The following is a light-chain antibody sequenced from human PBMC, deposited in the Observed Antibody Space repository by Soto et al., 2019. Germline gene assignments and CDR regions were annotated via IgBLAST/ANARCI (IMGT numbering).Light chain of an antibody. J-gene: IGLJ1*01. Sequence: QSVLTQPPSASGTPGQRVTISCSGSRSNIGSNTVNWYQQLPGTSPKLLIYSNNQRPSGVPDRFSGSKSGTSASLAISGLQSEAEADYYCTAWDDSLNGYVFGTGPKLTVL. CDR1: RSNIGSNT. V-gene: IGLV1-44*01. CDR3: TAWDDSLNGYV. CDR2: SNN.